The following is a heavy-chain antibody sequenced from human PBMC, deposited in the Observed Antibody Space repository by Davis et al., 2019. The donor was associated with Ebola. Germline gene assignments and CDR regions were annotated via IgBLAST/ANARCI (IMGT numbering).Heavy chain of an antibody. CDR3: ARDGGDSGIRFDS. D-gene: IGHD3-10*01. J-gene: IGHJ4*02. V-gene: IGHV3-11*04. CDR2: IGPSGNSF. CDR1: GLTFSDYY. Sequence: PGGSLRLSCEVSGLTFSDYYMSWIRQAPGKGLEWIAYIGPSGNSFYCADSVKGRFTISRDKAKNSLYLQMNNLRAEDTAVYYCARDGGDSGIRFDSWGQGTLVTVSS.